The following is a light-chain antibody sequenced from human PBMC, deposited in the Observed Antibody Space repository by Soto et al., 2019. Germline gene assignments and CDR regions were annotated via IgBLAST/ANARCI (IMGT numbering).Light chain of an antibody. J-gene: IGKJ5*01. V-gene: IGKV3-20*01. CDR1: QSVSSSY. CDR3: QQYGSSLFT. CDR2: GAS. Sequence: EIVLTQSPGTLSLSPGERATLSCRASQSVSSSYLAWYQQKPGQAPRLLTYGASSRATGIPDRFSGSGSGTDFTLTISRLEPEDFAVYYCQQYGSSLFTFGQGTRL.